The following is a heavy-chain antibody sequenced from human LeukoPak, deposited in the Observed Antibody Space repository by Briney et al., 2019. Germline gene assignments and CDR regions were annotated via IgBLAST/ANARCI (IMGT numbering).Heavy chain of an antibody. V-gene: IGHV5-51*01. Sequence: GESLTISCQGSGYSFTSYWIGWVRQMPGEGLEWMGIIYPGDSDTRYSPSFQGQVTISAHKSISTAYLQWSSLKASDTAMYYCARSSNYYDSSGYPAEYFQHWGQGTLVTVSS. CDR2: IYPGDSDT. J-gene: IGHJ1*01. D-gene: IGHD3-22*01. CDR3: ARSSNYYDSSGYPAEYFQH. CDR1: GYSFTSYW.